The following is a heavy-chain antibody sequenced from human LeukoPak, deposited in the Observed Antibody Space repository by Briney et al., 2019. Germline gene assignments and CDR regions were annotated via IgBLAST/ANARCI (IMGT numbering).Heavy chain of an antibody. D-gene: IGHD3-22*01. CDR1: GFTVSSNS. J-gene: IGHJ3*02. Sequence: GGSLRLSCTVSGFTVSSNSMSWIRQAPGKGLEWVSYISSSGSTIYYADSVKGRFTISRDNAKNSLYLQMNSLRAEDTAVYYCARGYYDEAFDIWGQGTMVTVSS. V-gene: IGHV3-11*04. CDR3: ARGYYDEAFDI. CDR2: ISSSGSTI.